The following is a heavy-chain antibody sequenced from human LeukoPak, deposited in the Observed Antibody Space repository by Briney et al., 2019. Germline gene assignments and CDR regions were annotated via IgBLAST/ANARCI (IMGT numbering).Heavy chain of an antibody. V-gene: IGHV3-21*01. CDR3: ARVVAVAGTARAFDI. J-gene: IGHJ3*02. D-gene: IGHD6-19*01. CDR1: GFTFSSYS. Sequence: GGSLRLSCAASGFTFSSYSMNWVRQAPGKGLEWVSSISSSSSYIYYADSVKGRFTISRDNAKNSLYLQMNSLRAEDTAVYYCARVVAVAGTARAFDIWGQGTMVTVSS. CDR2: ISSSSSYI.